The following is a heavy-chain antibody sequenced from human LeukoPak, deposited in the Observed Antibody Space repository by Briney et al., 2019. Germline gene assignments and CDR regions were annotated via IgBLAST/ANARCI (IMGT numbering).Heavy chain of an antibody. CDR1: GFTFSTYW. D-gene: IGHD1-26*01. CDR2: INTDGRNT. V-gene: IGHV3-74*01. CDR3: ARVGKSGSYYNFDY. J-gene: IGHJ4*02. Sequence: GGSLPLSCAASGFTFSTYWMYWVRQAPGKGLVWVSRINTDGRNTGYADSVKGRFTISRDNAKNTLYLQMTILTAEDTAVYYCARVGKSGSYYNFDYWGQGTLVTVSS.